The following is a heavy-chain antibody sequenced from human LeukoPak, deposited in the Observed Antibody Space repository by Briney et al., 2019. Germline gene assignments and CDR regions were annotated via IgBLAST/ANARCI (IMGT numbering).Heavy chain of an antibody. J-gene: IGHJ4*02. CDR1: GYTFTGYY. CDR2: INPNSGGT. CDR3: ATAVAGTRNQYYFDY. D-gene: IGHD6-19*01. Sequence: ASVKVSCKASGYTFTGYYMHWVRQAPGQGLEWMGWINPNSGGTNYARKFQGWVTMTRDTSISTAYVELSSLRSEDTAVYYCATAVAGTRNQYYFDYWGQGTLVTVSS. V-gene: IGHV1-2*04.